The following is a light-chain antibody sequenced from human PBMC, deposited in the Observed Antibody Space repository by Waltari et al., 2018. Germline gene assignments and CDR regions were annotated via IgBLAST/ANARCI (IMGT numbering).Light chain of an antibody. Sequence: DIVMTQSPDSLAVSLGERATINCKSSQSVLYSSNNKNYLAWYQQKPGQPPKLLIYWASTRESWVPYGFSGSGSGTDFTLTISSLQAEDVAVYYCQQYYSTPLTFGGGTKVEIK. CDR1: QSVLYSSNNKNY. CDR2: WAS. V-gene: IGKV4-1*01. CDR3: QQYYSTPLT. J-gene: IGKJ4*01.